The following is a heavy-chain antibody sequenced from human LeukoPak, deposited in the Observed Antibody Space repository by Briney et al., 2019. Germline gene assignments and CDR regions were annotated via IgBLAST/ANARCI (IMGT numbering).Heavy chain of an antibody. Sequence: SETLSLTCTVSGGSISSGSYYWSWIRQPAGKGLEWIGRIYTSGSTNYSPSLKSRVTISVDTSKNQFSLKLSSVTAADTAVYYCARDKYSNGVFDYWGQGTLVTVSS. CDR1: GGSISSGSYY. CDR2: IYTSGST. D-gene: IGHD6-25*01. J-gene: IGHJ4*02. CDR3: ARDKYSNGVFDY. V-gene: IGHV4-61*02.